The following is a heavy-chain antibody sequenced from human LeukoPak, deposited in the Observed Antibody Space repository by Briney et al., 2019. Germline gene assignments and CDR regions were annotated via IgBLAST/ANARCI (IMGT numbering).Heavy chain of an antibody. CDR3: ARRRYCTGGSCYSGLGY. Sequence: GGSLRLSCAASGFTFSDYNMNWVRQAPGKGLEWVSSISDSGTYKYYADSVKGRFTISRDNAKNSLYLQMDSLRDEDTAVYYCARRRYCTGGSCYSGLGYWGQGTLVTVSS. V-gene: IGHV3-21*01. CDR1: GFTFSDYN. CDR2: ISDSGTYK. D-gene: IGHD2-15*01. J-gene: IGHJ4*02.